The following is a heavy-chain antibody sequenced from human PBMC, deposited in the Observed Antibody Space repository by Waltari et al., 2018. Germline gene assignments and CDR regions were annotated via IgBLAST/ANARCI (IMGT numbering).Heavy chain of an antibody. V-gene: IGHV4-38-2*01. CDR1: GYSISSGYY. CDR3: ARSVLRFLEWSKVGQITYYYYYMDV. Sequence: QVQLQESGPGLVKPSETLSLTCAVSGYSISSGYYWGWLRQPPGKGREWRGSIYHSGSTYYNPSLKSRVTISVDTSKNQFSLKLSSVTAADTAVYYCARSVLRFLEWSKVGQITYYYYYMDVWGKGTTVTVSS. D-gene: IGHD3-3*01. J-gene: IGHJ6*03. CDR2: IYHSGST.